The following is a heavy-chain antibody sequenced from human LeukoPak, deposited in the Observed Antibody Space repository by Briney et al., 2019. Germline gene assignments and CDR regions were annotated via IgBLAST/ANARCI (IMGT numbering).Heavy chain of an antibody. CDR1: GFTFSDYY. CDR3: AKDQSNYDFWAYYMDV. J-gene: IGHJ6*03. CDR2: ISSSGSTI. V-gene: IGHV3-11*04. Sequence: TGGSLRLSCAASGFTFSDYYMSWIRQAPGKGLEWVSYISSSGSTIYYADSVKGRFTISRDNAKNSLYLQMNSLRAEDTAVYYCAKDQSNYDFWAYYMDVWGKGTTVAVSS. D-gene: IGHD3-3*01.